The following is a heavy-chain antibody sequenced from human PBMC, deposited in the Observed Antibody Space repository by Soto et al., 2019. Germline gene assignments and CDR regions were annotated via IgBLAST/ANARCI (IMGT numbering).Heavy chain of an antibody. V-gene: IGHV4-39*01. Sequence: SETLSLTCTVSGGSISSRTDYWGWIRQPPGKGLEWIGKIYYSGSTSYNPSLKSRLTISVDTSKNQFSLKLTSVTAADTAVYYCARLDYHDSSGYFRTWGQGTPVTVSS. CDR3: ARLDYHDSSGYFRT. D-gene: IGHD3-22*01. J-gene: IGHJ4*02. CDR1: GGSISSRTDY. CDR2: IYYSGST.